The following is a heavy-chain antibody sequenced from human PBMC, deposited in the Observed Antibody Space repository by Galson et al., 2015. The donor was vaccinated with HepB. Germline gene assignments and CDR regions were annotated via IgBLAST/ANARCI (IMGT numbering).Heavy chain of an antibody. CDR2: ITGSGDVT. J-gene: IGHJ4*02. V-gene: IGHV3-23*01. Sequence: SLRLSCAASGFTFSSYVMNWVRQAPGKGLEGVSVITGSGDVTYYPDSVKGRFTISRDNSKNTVYLQMHSLRAEDTAVYYCARGCGGTCSYLDYWGQGTLVTVSS. CDR1: GFTFSSYV. D-gene: IGHD2-21*01. CDR3: ARGCGGTCSYLDY.